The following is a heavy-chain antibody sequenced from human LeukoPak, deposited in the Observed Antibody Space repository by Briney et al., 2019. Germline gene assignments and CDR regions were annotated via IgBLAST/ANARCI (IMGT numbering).Heavy chain of an antibody. CDR1: GFTFSSYA. CDR3: AKDDAWLRFGE. CDR2: ISGSGDIT. D-gene: IGHD3-10*01. J-gene: IGHJ4*02. V-gene: IGHV3-23*01. Sequence: GGSLRLSCAASGFTFSSYALSWVRQAPGKGLERVSAISGSGDITYYADSVKGRFTISRDNSKNTLYLEVISLTAEDTAVYYCAKDDAWLRFGEWSQGTLVTVSS.